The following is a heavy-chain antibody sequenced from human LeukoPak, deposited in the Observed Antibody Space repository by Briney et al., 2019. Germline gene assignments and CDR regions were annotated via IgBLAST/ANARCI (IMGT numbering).Heavy chain of an antibody. CDR1: GGTFSSYA. J-gene: IGHJ4*02. CDR2: IIPIFGTA. CDR3: ASGDYYDSSGYVGRAFDY. D-gene: IGHD3-22*01. V-gene: IGHV1-69*13. Sequence: SVKVSCKASGGTFSSYAISWVRQAPGQGLEWMGGIIPIFGTANYAQKFQGRVTITADESTSTAYMELSSLRSEDTAVYYCASGDYYDSSGYVGRAFDYWGQGTLVTVSS.